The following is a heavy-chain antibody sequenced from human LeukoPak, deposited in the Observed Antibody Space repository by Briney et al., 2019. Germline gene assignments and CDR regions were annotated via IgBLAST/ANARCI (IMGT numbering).Heavy chain of an antibody. Sequence: ASVKVSCKASGYTFTSYRTRSVRHATGKALEWMAWISVYNGNTNYAQKLQGRVTMTTDTSTSTAYMELRSMRSDDTAVYYCASPMGSSGWYRYWGQGTLVTVSS. CDR2: ISVYNGNT. CDR1: GYTFTSYR. V-gene: IGHV1-18*04. CDR3: ASPMGSSGWYRY. J-gene: IGHJ4*02. D-gene: IGHD6-19*01.